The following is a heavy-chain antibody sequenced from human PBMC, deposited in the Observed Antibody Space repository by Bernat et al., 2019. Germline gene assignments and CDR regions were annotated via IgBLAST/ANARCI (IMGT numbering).Heavy chain of an antibody. CDR3: AKDESSGWPYDAFDI. D-gene: IGHD6-19*01. Sequence: EVQLLESGGGLVQPGGSLRLSCAASGFTFSSYAMSWVRQAPGKGREWVLAISGSGGSTFYAASVKGRFTISRDNSKNTLYLQMNSLRAEDTAVYYCAKDESSGWPYDAFDIWGQGTMVTVSS. J-gene: IGHJ3*02. CDR1: GFTFSSYA. V-gene: IGHV3-23*01. CDR2: ISGSGGST.